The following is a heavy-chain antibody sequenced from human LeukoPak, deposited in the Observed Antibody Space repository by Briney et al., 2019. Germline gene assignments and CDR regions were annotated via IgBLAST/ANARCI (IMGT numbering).Heavy chain of an antibody. Sequence: GRSLRLSCAASGFTFSSYAMHWVRQAPGKGLEWVAVISYDGSNKYYADSVKGRFTISRDNSKNTLYLQMNSLRAEDTAVYYCARAESYCSSTSCYYYYMDVWGKGTTVTVSS. V-gene: IGHV3-30-3*01. CDR3: ARAESYCSSTSCYYYYMDV. CDR2: ISYDGSNK. CDR1: GFTFSSYA. J-gene: IGHJ6*03. D-gene: IGHD2-2*01.